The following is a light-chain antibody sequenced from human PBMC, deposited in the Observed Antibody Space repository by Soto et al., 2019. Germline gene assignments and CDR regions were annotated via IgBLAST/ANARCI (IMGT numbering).Light chain of an antibody. Sequence: DIQMTQSPSSLSASVGDRVSITCQASHDINYYLNSYQQKPGTVPKLLIYDASNLQAGVTPRFSGGGSGTSFVLIISNQQPEDIATYYCQQYYDDLRTFGGGTKVEI. CDR3: QQYYDDLRT. CDR2: DAS. V-gene: IGKV1-33*01. J-gene: IGKJ4*01. CDR1: HDINYY.